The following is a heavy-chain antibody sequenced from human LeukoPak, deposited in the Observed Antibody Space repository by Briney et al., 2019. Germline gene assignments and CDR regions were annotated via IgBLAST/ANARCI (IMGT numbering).Heavy chain of an antibody. CDR1: GFTFSDYY. D-gene: IGHD3-10*01. CDR3: RYGSGRYSFDY. V-gene: IGHV3-7*02. Sequence: PGGSLRLSCAASGFTFSDYYMSWIRQAPGKGLEWVANLNQAGSDKYYVDSVKGRFTISRDNAENSLYLQMNSLRVEDTAVYYCRYGSGRYSFDYWGQGILVTVSP. J-gene: IGHJ4*02. CDR2: LNQAGSDK.